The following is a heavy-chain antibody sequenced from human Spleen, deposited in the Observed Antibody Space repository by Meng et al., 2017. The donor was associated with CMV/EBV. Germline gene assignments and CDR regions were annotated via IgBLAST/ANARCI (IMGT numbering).Heavy chain of an antibody. CDR3: GRDQGRQLINH. J-gene: IGHJ4*02. CDR2: VYHRGDT. Sequence: QVQLQVEGPGLVKPSGTLSLTCTVSGDSISSDIWWSWVRQPPGKGLEWIGEVYHRGDTNYNPSLKSRVVISVDRSKNQFSLNLSSVTAADTAVYYCGRDQGRQLINHWGQGTLVTVSS. V-gene: IGHV4-4*02. D-gene: IGHD1-1*01. CDR1: GDSISSDIW.